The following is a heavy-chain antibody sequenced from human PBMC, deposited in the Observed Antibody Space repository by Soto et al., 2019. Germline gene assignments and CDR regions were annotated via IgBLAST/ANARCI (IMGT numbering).Heavy chain of an antibody. CDR1: GGSISSGGYS. CDR2: IYHSGST. Sequence: QLLLQESGSGLVKPSQTLSLTCAVSGGSISSGGYSWSWIRQPAGKGLEWIGYIYHSGSTYYNPSLKSRVTISVDRSKNQFSLKLSSVTAADTAVYYCARGLPFGRWGQGTLVTVSS. D-gene: IGHD3-3*01. CDR3: ARGLPFGR. J-gene: IGHJ4*02. V-gene: IGHV4-30-2*01.